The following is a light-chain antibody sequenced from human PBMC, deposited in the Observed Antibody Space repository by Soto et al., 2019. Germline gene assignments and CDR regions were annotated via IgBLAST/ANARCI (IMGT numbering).Light chain of an antibody. Sequence: QTEVNQAPSLSVSPGGTVTFTFGLSSRLVSTSCYPSRYQQTPGPFPRTLIYSTNTSSSGLPVRFSGSILGNKAALSNTGAQADDESKYYCVLYMGIGILVFGGESKVTF. CDR2: STN. J-gene: IGLJ2*01. V-gene: IGLV8-61*01. CDR3: VLYMGIGILV. CDR1: SRLVSTSCY.